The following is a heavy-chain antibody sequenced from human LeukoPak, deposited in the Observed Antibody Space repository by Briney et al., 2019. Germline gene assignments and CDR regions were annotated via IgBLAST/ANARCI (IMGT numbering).Heavy chain of an antibody. CDR3: ATDRARGGDSFDY. CDR2: IYYSGST. J-gene: IGHJ4*02. Sequence: SQTLSLTCTVSGGSIRSGDYSWSRIRQPPGKGLEWIGYIYYSGSTYYNPSLKSRVTISGDTSENQFSLNLSSVTAADTAVYYCATDRARGGDSFDYWGQGTLVTVSS. D-gene: IGHD3-10*01. CDR1: GGSIRSGDYS. V-gene: IGHV4-30-4*01.